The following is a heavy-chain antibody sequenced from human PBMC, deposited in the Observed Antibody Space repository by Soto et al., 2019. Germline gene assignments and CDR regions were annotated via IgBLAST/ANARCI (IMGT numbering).Heavy chain of an antibody. CDR3: ARGESSSTSCYQFDP. V-gene: IGHV2-70*11. J-gene: IGHJ5*02. Sequence: SGPTLVNPTQTLTLTCTFSGFSLSTSGMCVSWIRQPPGKALEWLARIDWDDDKYYSTSLKTRLTISKDTSKNQVVLTMTNMDPVDTATYYCARGESSSTSCYQFDPWGQGTLVTVSS. CDR2: IDWDDDK. D-gene: IGHD2-2*01. CDR1: GFSLSTSGMC.